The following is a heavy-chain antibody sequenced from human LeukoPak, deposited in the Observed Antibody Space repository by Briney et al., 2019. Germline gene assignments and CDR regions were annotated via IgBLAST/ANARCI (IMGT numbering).Heavy chain of an antibody. J-gene: IGHJ6*04. V-gene: IGHV3-21*01. CDR1: GFIFSTYS. D-gene: IGHD3-10*01. CDR2: ISSSSSHI. CDR3: ARDTRFGALYDSSHHGMDV. Sequence: SGGSLRLSCAASGFIFSTYSMNWVRQAPGKGLEWVSSISSSSSHIYYADSVKGRLTISRDNAKNSLYLQIYSLRAQDTAVYYCARDTRFGALYDSSHHGMDVWGKGTTVTVSS.